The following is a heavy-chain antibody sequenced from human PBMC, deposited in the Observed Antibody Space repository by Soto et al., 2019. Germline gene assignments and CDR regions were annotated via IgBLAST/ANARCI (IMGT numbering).Heavy chain of an antibody. CDR1: GGSISSSNYY. D-gene: IGHD2-15*01. V-gene: IGHV4-39*01. J-gene: IGHJ4*01. Sequence: QLQLQESGPGLVTPSETLSLTCTVSGGSISSSNYYWGWIRQPPGKGPEWIGTIYYSGSTYYNPSLESRVSMSVDVAKNQCSLTLCSVTAAGLAVYYCARGDSSPPYRYWGHGALGTIS. CDR2: IYYSGST. CDR3: ARGDSSPPYRY.